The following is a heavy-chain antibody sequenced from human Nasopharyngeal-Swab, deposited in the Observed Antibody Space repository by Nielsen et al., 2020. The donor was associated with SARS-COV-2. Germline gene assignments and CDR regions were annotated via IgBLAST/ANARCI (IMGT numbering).Heavy chain of an antibody. CDR3: AADVVVVRGMDV. V-gene: IGHV1-46*01. CDR2: INPSGGST. D-gene: IGHD2-15*01. CDR1: GYTFTSYY. Sequence: ASVKVSCKASGYTFTSYYMHWVRQAPGQGLEWMGIINPSGGSTNYAQKFQERVTITRDMSTSTAYMELSSLRSEDTAVYYCAADVVVVRGMDVWGQGTTVTVSS. J-gene: IGHJ6*02.